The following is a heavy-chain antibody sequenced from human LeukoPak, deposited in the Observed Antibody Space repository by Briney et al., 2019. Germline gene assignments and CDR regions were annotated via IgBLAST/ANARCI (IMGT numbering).Heavy chain of an antibody. Sequence: PGGSLRLSCAASGFTFSSYWMSWVRQAPGKGLEWVANIKQDGSGKYYVDSVKGRFTISRDNAKNSLYLQMNSLRAEDTAVYYCARIRWFGELTAFYYYYYMDVWGKGTTVTISS. V-gene: IGHV3-7*01. CDR2: IKQDGSGK. J-gene: IGHJ6*03. CDR1: GFTFSSYW. D-gene: IGHD3-10*01. CDR3: ARIRWFGELTAFYYYYYMDV.